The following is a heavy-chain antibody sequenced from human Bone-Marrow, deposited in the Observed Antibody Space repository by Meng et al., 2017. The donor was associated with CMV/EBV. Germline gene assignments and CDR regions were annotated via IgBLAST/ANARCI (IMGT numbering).Heavy chain of an antibody. J-gene: IGHJ4*02. V-gene: IGHV1-18*01. CDR2: VSVYNGNT. CDR3: ARGLLRYASL. CDR1: GYTFTTYG. D-gene: IGHD2-21*01. Sequence: ASVKVSCKASGYTFTTYGISWVRQAPGQGLEWVGWVSVYNGNTEYAQKLQGRVTMTTDTSTTTADMERRSLRSDDTAVYYCARGLLRYASLWGQGTPVTVSS.